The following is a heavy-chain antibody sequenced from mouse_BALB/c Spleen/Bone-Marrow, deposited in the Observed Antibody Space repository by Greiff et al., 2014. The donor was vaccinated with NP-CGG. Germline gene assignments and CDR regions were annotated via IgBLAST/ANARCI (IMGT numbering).Heavy chain of an antibody. CDR2: IDPENGNT. D-gene: IGHD2-1*01. CDR3: AGGNYRFAY. J-gene: IGHJ3*01. CDR1: GFNIKDYY. Sequence: EVMLMESGAELVRPGALVKLSCKASGFNIKDYYMHWVKQRPEQGLEWIGWIDPENGNTIYDPKFLGKASITADTSSNTAYLQLSSLTSEDTAVYYCAGGNYRFAYWGQGTLVTVSA. V-gene: IGHV14-1*02.